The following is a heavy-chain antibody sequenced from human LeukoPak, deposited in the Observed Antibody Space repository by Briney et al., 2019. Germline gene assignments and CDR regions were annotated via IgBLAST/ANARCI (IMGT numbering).Heavy chain of an antibody. CDR2: INPNSGGT. CDR3: ARDITIFGVAPDAFDI. CDR1: GYTFTGYY. V-gene: IGHV1-2*02. Sequence: ASVKVSCTASGYTFTGYYMPWVRQAPGQGLEWMGWINPNSGGTNYAQKFRGRVTMTRDTSISTAYMELSRLRSDDTAVYYCARDITIFGVAPDAFDIWGQGTMVTVSS. D-gene: IGHD3-3*01. J-gene: IGHJ3*02.